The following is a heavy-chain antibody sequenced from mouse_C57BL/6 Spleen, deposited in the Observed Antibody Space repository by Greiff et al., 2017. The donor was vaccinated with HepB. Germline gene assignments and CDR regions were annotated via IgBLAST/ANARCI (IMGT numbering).Heavy chain of an antibody. V-gene: IGHV5-6*01. J-gene: IGHJ3*01. CDR1: GFTFSSYG. CDR2: ISSGGSYT. CDR3: ASHNDDFAY. Sequence: EVQGVESGGDLVKPGGSLKLSCAASGFTFSSYGMSWVRQTPDQRLEWVATISSGGSYTYYQDSVKGRFTISRDNTKNTLYLQMSSLKSEDTAMYFCASHNDDFAYWGPGTLVTVSA. D-gene: IGHD2-12*01.